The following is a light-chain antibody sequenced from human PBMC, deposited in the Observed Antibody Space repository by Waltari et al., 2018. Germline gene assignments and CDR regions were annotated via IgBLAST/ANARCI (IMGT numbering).Light chain of an antibody. CDR3: AAWDDSLNGVI. J-gene: IGLJ2*01. CDR1: SSTLGSNS. Sequence: QSVLTQPHSASGTPGQRVTISCSGSSSTLGSNSTHWYQRLPGTAPRLLLYSNTQRPSGVPDRFSGSKSGTSAALAISGLQSEDEADYYCAAWDDSLNGVIFGGGTKLTVL. CDR2: SNT. V-gene: IGLV1-44*01.